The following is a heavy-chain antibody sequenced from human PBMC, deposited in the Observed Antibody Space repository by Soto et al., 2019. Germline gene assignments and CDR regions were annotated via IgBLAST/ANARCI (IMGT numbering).Heavy chain of an antibody. D-gene: IGHD3-3*01. CDR2: ISGSGGST. CDR1: GFTFSIYA. V-gene: IGHV3-23*01. Sequence: GGSLRLSCAASGFTFSIYAMSWVRQAPGKGLEWVSAISGSGGSTYYADSVKGRFTISRDNSKNTLYLQMNSLRAEDTAVYYCANPPFGGRPTDNWFDPWGQGTLVTVSS. CDR3: ANPPFGGRPTDNWFDP. J-gene: IGHJ5*02.